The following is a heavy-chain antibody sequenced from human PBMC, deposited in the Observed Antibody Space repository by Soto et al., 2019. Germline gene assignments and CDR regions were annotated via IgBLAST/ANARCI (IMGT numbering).Heavy chain of an antibody. CDR1: GGSITSYH. J-gene: IGHJ6*02. D-gene: IGHD5-12*01. CDR3: ARERGYSYGYGMDV. Sequence: PSETLSLTCMVSGGSITSYHWSWIRQLPEKGLEWIAYTSYSGGTKYNPSLKSRVTISVDTSKNHFSLKLSSVTAADTAVYYCARERGYSYGYGMDVWGQGTTVTVSS. V-gene: IGHV4-59*01. CDR2: TSYSGGT.